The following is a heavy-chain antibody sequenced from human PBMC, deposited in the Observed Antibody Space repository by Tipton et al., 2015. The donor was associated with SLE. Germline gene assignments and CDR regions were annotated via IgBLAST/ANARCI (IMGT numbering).Heavy chain of an antibody. CDR2: IYHSGST. V-gene: IGHV4-38-2*02. J-gene: IGHJ4*02. CDR1: GGSISSGYY. CDR3: ARGSSSSWYAGDY. D-gene: IGHD6-13*01. Sequence: TLSLTCTVSGGSISSGYYWGWIRQPPGKGLEWIGSIYHSGSTYYNPSLKSRVTISVDTSKNQFSLKLSSVTAADTAVYYCARGSSSSWYAGDYWGQGTLVTVSS.